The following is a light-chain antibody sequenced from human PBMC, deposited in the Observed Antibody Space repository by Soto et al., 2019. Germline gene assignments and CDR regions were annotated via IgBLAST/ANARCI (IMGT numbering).Light chain of an antibody. CDR1: SSDVGGYNY. J-gene: IGLJ1*01. V-gene: IGLV2-14*01. Sequence: QSALTQPASVSGCPGQSITISCTGTSSDVGGYNYVSWYQLHPGKAPKLMVYEVSNRPSGVSNRFSGSKSGNTASLTISGLQAEGEADYYCSSYTSSTAYVFGTGTKVTVL. CDR3: SSYTSSTAYV. CDR2: EVS.